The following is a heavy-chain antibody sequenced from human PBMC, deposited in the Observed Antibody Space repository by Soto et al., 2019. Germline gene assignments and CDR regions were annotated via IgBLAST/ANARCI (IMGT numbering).Heavy chain of an antibody. D-gene: IGHD3-3*01. J-gene: IGHJ4*02. CDR2: ITSTSNYI. V-gene: IGHV3-21*01. CDR1: GFTFSTDS. Sequence: GALRLSCAASGFTFSTDSMNWVRQAPGRGLEWVSSITSTSNYIYYADSVKGRFTISRDNAKNSLYLQMNSLRAEDTAVYYCARQRAYYDFWSGPYCFDYWGQGTLVTVSS. CDR3: ARQRAYYDFWSGPYCFDY.